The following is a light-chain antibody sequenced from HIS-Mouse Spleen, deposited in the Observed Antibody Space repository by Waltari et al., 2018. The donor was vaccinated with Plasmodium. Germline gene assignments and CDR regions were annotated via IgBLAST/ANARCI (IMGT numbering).Light chain of an antibody. CDR3: QQYNNWSFT. CDR1: QSVSSN. V-gene: IGKV3-15*01. Sequence: EIVMTQSPATLSVSPGERATLSCRASQSVSSNLAWYQQKPGQAPSLLIYGASTRATGIPARFSGSGSGTEFTLTISSLQSKDFAVYYCQQYNNWSFTFGPGTKVDIK. J-gene: IGKJ3*01. CDR2: GAS.